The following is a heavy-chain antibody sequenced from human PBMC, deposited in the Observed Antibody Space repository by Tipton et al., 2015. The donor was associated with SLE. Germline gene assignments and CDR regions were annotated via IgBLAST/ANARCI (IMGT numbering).Heavy chain of an antibody. CDR1: GFTFSSYW. V-gene: IGHV3-7*01. CDR2: IKQDGSEK. CDR3: ARDIGGCSGGSCHLD. J-gene: IGHJ4*02. D-gene: IGHD2-15*01. Sequence: SLRLSCAASGFTFSSYWMSWVRQAPGKGLEWVANIKQDGSEKYYVDSVKGRFTISRDNSKNTLYLQMNSLRVEDTAVYYCARDIGGCSGGSCHLDWGQGTLVTVSS.